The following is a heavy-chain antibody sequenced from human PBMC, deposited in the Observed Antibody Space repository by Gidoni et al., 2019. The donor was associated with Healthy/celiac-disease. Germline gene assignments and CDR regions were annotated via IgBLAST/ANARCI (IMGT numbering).Heavy chain of an antibody. CDR2: IYYSGST. Sequence: QLQLQESGPGLVKPSETLSPTCTVSGGSISSSSYYCGWIRQPPGKGLEWIGSIYYSGSTYYNPSLKSRVTISVDTSKNQFSLKLSSVTAAGAAVYYCARNRHSSSWYSLDYWGQGTLVTVSS. J-gene: IGHJ4*02. V-gene: IGHV4-39*07. CDR1: GGSISSSSYY. D-gene: IGHD6-13*01. CDR3: ARNRHSSSWYSLDY.